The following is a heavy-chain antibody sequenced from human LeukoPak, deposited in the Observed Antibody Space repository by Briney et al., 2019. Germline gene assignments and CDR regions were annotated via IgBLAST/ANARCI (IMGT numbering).Heavy chain of an antibody. Sequence: ASVKVSCKASGYTFTSYDINWVRQATGQGLEWMGWMNSNSGNTGYTQKFQGRVTMTRNTSINTAYMELSSLRSEDTAVYYCARGNTVVTGTGFGYWGQGTLVTVFS. J-gene: IGHJ4*02. CDR2: MNSNSGNT. CDR1: GYTFTSYD. V-gene: IGHV1-8*01. CDR3: ARGNTVVTGTGFGY. D-gene: IGHD4-23*01.